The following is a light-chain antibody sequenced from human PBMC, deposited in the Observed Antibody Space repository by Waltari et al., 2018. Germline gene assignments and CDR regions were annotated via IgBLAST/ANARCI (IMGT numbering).Light chain of an antibody. CDR2: VAS. CDR1: QSVDSH. Sequence: EIVMTQSTATLSVSPGERATLSCRASQSVDSHVAWYKEKPGQAPRLLIYVASTRATDIPARFSGSGSVTECTLTISSLQSEDSVVDYCQHYESWPHTFGGGTKVEIK. CDR3: QHYESWPHT. V-gene: IGKV3-15*01. J-gene: IGKJ4*01.